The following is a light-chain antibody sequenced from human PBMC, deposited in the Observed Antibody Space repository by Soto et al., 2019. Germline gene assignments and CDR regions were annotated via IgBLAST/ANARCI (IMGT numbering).Light chain of an antibody. J-gene: IGKJ2*01. V-gene: IGKV1-33*01. Sequence: DIQMTQSPSSLSASVGDRVTITCQASQDISNNLNWYQQKPGKAPKLLIYDASNLKTGVPSRFSGGGSGTDFTFTISSLQPEDIATYYCQQYDNLPGYTFGQGTKLEIK. CDR1: QDISNN. CDR3: QQYDNLPGYT. CDR2: DAS.